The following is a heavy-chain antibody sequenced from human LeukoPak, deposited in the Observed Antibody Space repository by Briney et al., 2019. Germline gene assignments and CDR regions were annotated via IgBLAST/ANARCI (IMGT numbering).Heavy chain of an antibody. CDR2: INPRGGST. D-gene: IGHD6-19*01. V-gene: IGHV1-46*01. Sequence: GASVKVSCKASGYTFTSYYIHWVRQVSGQGLEWTGIINPRGGSTSYAQKFQGRVTMTRDTSTSTVYMELSSLRSEDTAVYYCASWLDGFDYWGQGTLVTVSS. CDR1: GYTFTSYY. J-gene: IGHJ4*02. CDR3: ASWLDGFDY.